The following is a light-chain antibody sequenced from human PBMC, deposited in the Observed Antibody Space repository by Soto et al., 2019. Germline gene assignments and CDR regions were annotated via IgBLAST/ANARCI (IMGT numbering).Light chain of an antibody. CDR2: GAS. V-gene: IGKV3D-15*01. CDR1: QSVSSN. Sequence: AQSPGTLSSSPGERATLSCRASQSVSSNYLAWYQQKPGQAPRLLIYGASSRATGIPDRFSGSGSGTDFTLTINSLQSEDFAIYYCQPYNNWPLTFGGGTKVDIK. J-gene: IGKJ4*01. CDR3: QPYNNWPLT.